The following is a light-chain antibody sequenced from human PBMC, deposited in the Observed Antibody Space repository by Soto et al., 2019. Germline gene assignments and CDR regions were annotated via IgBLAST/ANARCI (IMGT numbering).Light chain of an antibody. CDR3: SSYTRSRTLDV. CDR1: SSDVGGYNY. V-gene: IGLV2-14*01. CDR2: EVS. Sequence: SVLTQPASVSGSPGQSITISCTGTSSDVGGYNYVSWYQQHPGKAPKLMIYEVSNRPSGVSNRFSGSKSGNTASLTISGLQAEDEADYYCSSYTRSRTLDVLRTGTKVT. J-gene: IGLJ1*01.